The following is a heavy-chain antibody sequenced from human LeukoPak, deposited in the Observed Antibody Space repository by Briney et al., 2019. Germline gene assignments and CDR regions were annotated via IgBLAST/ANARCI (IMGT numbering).Heavy chain of an antibody. CDR3: ATIMSGHWYFDL. D-gene: IGHD3-16*01. Sequence: ASVKVSCKASGFTFTSFHLHWARQAPGQGFEWMGWINADNGGTNYEQKFQGRVTLTRDTSISTAYMELSRLTSDDTAVYYCATIMSGHWYFDLWGRGTLVTVSS. CDR1: GFTFTSFH. V-gene: IGHV1-2*02. CDR2: INADNGGT. J-gene: IGHJ2*01.